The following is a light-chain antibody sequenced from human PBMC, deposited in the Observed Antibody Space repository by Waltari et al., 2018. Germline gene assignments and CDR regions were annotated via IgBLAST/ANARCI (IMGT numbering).Light chain of an antibody. Sequence: IVITQSPATLSVSPATRATLPCRASQSVSTNLAGYQQKPGQAPRRLIYAASTRATGIPARLSGRGAGTGFTLSISRLQSEDFAVYHCQEYYNWPRAVTGGPGTRVDIK. CDR2: AAS. CDR1: QSVSTN. V-gene: IGKV3-15*01. J-gene: IGKJ3*01. CDR3: QEYYNWPRAVT.